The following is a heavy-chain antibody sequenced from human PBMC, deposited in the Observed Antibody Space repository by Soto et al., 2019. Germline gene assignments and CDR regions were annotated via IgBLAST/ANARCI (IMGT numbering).Heavy chain of an antibody. CDR2: ISGSGDST. Sequence: GGSLRLSCAASGFTFSSYAMSWVRQAPGKGLEWVSAISGSGDSTYYADSVKGRFTISRDNSKNTLYLQRNSLRAEDTAVYYCAKDTSAAAGFFLSDYWGQGTLVTVSS. CDR1: GFTFSSYA. D-gene: IGHD6-13*01. V-gene: IGHV3-23*01. J-gene: IGHJ4*02. CDR3: AKDTSAAAGFFLSDY.